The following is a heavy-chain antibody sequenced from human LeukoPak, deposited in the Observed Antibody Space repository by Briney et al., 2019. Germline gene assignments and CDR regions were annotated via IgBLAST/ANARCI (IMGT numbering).Heavy chain of an antibody. V-gene: IGHV4-4*07. J-gene: IGHJ6*03. CDR3: ARLKFYDSTGHSPGYYMDV. Sequence: SETLSLTCTVSGGSIISYYWSWIRQSAGQGLEWIGRIDGNGITDYNASLKSRVTMSLDTSRKQFSLRLTSVTAADTAVYYCARLKFYDSTGHSPGYYMDVWGKGTTVSVFS. CDR1: GGSIISYY. D-gene: IGHD3-22*01. CDR2: IDGNGIT.